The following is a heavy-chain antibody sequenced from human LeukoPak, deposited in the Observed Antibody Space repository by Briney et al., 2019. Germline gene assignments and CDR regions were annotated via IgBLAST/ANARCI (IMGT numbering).Heavy chain of an antibody. CDR2: IIGSAANR. J-gene: IGHJ4*01. CDR3: AKYTSGTSYRGLDQ. V-gene: IGHV3-23*01. CDR1: GLTVSSYA. D-gene: IGHD3-10*01. Sequence: GGSLRLSCGASGLTVSSYAMSWVRQAPGKGLEWVSTIIGSAANRYYADSVKGRFTISRDDSKNTVYLQMNSLRAEDTAVYSCAKYTSGTSYRGLDQWGHGTLVTVSS.